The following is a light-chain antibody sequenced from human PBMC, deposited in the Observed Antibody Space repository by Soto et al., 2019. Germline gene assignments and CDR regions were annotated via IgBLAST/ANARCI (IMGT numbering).Light chain of an antibody. CDR1: QSVSNN. CDR2: GAS. Sequence: EILMTQSPATLSVSPGDRATLSCMASQSVSNNLAWYQQRPGQAPRLLIYGASTRATGIPARFSGSGSGTDFTLTISSLEPEDSAVYYCQQRHMWPITFGQGTRLEIK. CDR3: QQRHMWPIT. V-gene: IGKV3-15*01. J-gene: IGKJ5*01.